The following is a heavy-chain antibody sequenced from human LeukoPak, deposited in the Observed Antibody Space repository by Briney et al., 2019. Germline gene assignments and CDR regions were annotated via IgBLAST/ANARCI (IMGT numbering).Heavy chain of an antibody. CDR2: IGSSIGYI. CDR1: GFTFSTYS. V-gene: IGHV3-21*01. J-gene: IGHJ4*02. CDR3: AREGGGCSSTSCYLDY. D-gene: IGHD2-2*01. Sequence: GGSLRLSCAASGFTFSTYSMNWVRQAPGKGLEWVSFIGSSIGYIYYADSVKGRFTISRDNAKNSLYLQMNSLRAEDTAVYYCAREGGGCSSTSCYLDYWAREPWSPSPQ.